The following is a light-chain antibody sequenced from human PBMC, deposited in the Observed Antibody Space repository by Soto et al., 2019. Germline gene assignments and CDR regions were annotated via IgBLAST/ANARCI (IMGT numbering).Light chain of an antibody. CDR3: QQYNSYLYT. CDR1: QSISSG. V-gene: IGKV1-5*01. J-gene: IGKJ2*01. Sequence: DIQMTQSPSTLSASVGDRVTITCRASQSISSGLAWYQQKPGKAPKLLIYDASSLESGVPSRFSGSGSGTEFTLTISSLQHDDFATYYCQQYNSYLYTFGQGTKLEIK. CDR2: DAS.